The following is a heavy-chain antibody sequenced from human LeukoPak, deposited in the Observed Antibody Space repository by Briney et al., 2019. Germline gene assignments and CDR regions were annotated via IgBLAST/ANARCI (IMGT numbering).Heavy chain of an antibody. D-gene: IGHD1-26*01. CDR2: ITVNSADT. Sequence: GGSLRLSCAASGFTFSNYAMSWVRQSPGKGLEWVSSITVNSADTYYADSVKGRFTISSGNSKNTLYLQMNSLRVDDTAVYYCTREIGSHWGQGSLVTVSS. V-gene: IGHV3-23*01. CDR3: TREIGSH. CDR1: GFTFSNYA. J-gene: IGHJ4*02.